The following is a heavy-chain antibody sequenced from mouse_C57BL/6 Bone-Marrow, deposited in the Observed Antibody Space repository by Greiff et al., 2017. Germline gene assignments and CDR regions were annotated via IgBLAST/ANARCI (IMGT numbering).Heavy chain of an antibody. V-gene: IGHV8-12*01. D-gene: IGHD2-4*01. J-gene: IGHJ4*01. Sequence: QVTLKESGPGILQSSQTLSLTCSFSGFSLSTSGMGVSWIRQPSGKGLEWLAHIYWDDDKRYNPSLKSRLTISKDTSRNQVFLKITSVDTADTATYYCARGRDYDYEDYYAMDYWGQGTSVTVSS. CDR1: GFSLSTSGMG. CDR3: ARGRDYDYEDYYAMDY. CDR2: IYWDDDK.